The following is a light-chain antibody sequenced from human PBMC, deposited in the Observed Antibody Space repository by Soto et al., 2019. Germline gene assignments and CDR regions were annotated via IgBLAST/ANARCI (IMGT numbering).Light chain of an antibody. Sequence: DIQMTQSPSSLSASVGDRVTITCRASQSIRTYLNWYQQKPGKAPKFLIYAASRLQSGVPSRFSGSGSGTDFTLTISSLQPEDFATYYCQHSFSTPRTFGEGTKVDIK. CDR3: QHSFSTPRT. V-gene: IGKV1-39*01. CDR2: AAS. J-gene: IGKJ4*01. CDR1: QSIRTY.